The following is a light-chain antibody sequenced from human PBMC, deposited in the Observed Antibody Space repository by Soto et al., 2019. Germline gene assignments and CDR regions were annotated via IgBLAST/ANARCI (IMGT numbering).Light chain of an antibody. CDR2: ATS. CDR1: QNVSSGY. V-gene: IGKV3-20*01. CDR3: QQYGSSPPIT. J-gene: IGKJ5*01. Sequence: EIVLTQSPGALSLSPGERATLSCRASQNVSSGYFAWYQQKPGQAPRLLIFATSRRATGIPDRFSGSGSGTDFTLTISRLEPEDVAVYYCQQYGSSPPITFGQGTRLEIK.